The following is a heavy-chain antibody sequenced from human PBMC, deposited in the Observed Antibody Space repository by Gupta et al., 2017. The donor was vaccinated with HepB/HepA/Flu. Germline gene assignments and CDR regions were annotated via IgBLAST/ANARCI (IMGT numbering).Heavy chain of an antibody. CDR3: ARLGRQQLVIDY. V-gene: IGHV5-51*01. CDR1: GYSFTTYW. Sequence: EVQLVQSGAAVKKPGESLRISCKGAGYSFTTYWIGWVRQMPGEGLEWMGFSYPDDSDTRYSPSFQGQVTISADNAISTAYLQWSSLKASDTAMYYCARLGRQQLVIDYWGQGTLVTVSS. CDR2: SYPDDSDT. D-gene: IGHD6-13*01. J-gene: IGHJ4*02.